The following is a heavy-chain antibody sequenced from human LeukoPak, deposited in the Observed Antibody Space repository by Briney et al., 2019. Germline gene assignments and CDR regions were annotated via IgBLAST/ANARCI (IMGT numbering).Heavy chain of an antibody. CDR1: GFTFSSYA. V-gene: IGHV3-23*01. Sequence: GGSLRLSCAASGFTFSSYAMSWVRQAPGKGLEWVSAISGSGGSTYYADSVKGRFTISRDNSKNTLYLQMNSLRAEDTAVYYCAKDRIVSGYSYGYGGHFDYWGQGTLVTVSS. D-gene: IGHD5-18*01. CDR3: AKDRIVSGYSYGYGGHFDY. J-gene: IGHJ4*02. CDR2: ISGSGGST.